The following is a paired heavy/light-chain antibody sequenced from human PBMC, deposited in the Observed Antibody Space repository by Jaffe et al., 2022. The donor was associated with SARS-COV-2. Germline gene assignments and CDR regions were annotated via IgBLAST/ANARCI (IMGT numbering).Heavy chain of an antibody. Sequence: EVQLMQSGAEVKKPGESLKISCKASGYSFTTSWLAWVRQMPGKGLEWMGIIFPADSDTRYSPSFQGQVTISADKSITTAYLQWSSLRASDTAIYYCARRRGVEFDYWGQGTLVTVSS. CDR2: IFPADSDT. J-gene: IGHJ4*02. D-gene: IGHD3-10*01. CDR1: GYSFTTSW. CDR3: ARRRGVEFDY. V-gene: IGHV5-51*01.
Light chain of an antibody. Sequence: SYELTQPPSVSVSPGQTASITCSGDKLGDKYVSWYQQKPGQSPVLVIYQDRKWPSGIPERFSGSNSGNIATLTISGTQAMDEADYYCQAWDSNTAVFGGGTKLTVL. CDR3: QAWDSNTAV. J-gene: IGLJ2*01. CDR1: KLGDKY. V-gene: IGLV3-1*01. CDR2: QDR.